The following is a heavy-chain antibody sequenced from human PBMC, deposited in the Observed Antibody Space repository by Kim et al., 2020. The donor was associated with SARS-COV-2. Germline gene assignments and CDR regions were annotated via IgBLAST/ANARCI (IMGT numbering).Heavy chain of an antibody. D-gene: IGHD6-13*01. V-gene: IGHV1-2*06. J-gene: IGHJ5*02. CDR2: FTPNTGAK. CDR1: GYTFTGYS. Sequence: ASVKVSCKASGYTFTGYSMDWVRQAPGQGLEWLGRFTPNTGAKNYAQKFGGRVTMTRATSISQAYLGGTAPSPADTAWYYFRGRGGWQLVFGLDSWAQGT. CDR3: RGRGGWQLVFGLDS.